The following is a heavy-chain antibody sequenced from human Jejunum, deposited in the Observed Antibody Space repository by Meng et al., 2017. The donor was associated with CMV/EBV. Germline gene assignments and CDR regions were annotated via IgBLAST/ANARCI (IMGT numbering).Heavy chain of an antibody. CDR1: GVPFDSYG. CDR3: AKDSSAYYFYYLDY. J-gene: IGHJ4*02. CDR2: IRHDGSNK. Sequence: SGVPFDSYGIHWVRQAPGKGLEWVAFIRHDGSNKYYADSVKGRFTISRDNSKNTLYLEMNSLRAEDTAVYYCAKDSSAYYFYYLDYWGQGTLVTVSS. D-gene: IGHD3-22*01. V-gene: IGHV3-30*02.